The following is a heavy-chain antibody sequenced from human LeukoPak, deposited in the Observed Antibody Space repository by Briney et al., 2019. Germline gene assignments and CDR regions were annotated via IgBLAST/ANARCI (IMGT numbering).Heavy chain of an antibody. J-gene: IGHJ4*02. CDR2: ISGSGGST. Sequence: GGSLRLSCAASGFTFSSYEMNWVRQAPGKGLEWVSAISGSGGSTYYADSVKGRFTISRDNSKNTLYLQMNSLRAEDTAVYYCAKGRYSSGWYSGVFDYWGQGTLVTVSS. CDR3: AKGRYSSGWYSGVFDY. CDR1: GFTFSSYE. V-gene: IGHV3-23*01. D-gene: IGHD6-19*01.